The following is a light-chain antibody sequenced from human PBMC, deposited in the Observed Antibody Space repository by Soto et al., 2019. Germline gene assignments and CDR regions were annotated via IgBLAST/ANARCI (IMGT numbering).Light chain of an antibody. CDR1: QSVSSKY. V-gene: IGKV3D-15*01. J-gene: IGKJ5*01. CDR2: GAS. CDR3: QQYNNWPPIT. Sequence: EIVLTQSPGTLSLSPGERATLSCRASQSVSSKYLAWYQQKPGQAPRLLIHGASSRATGIPSRFSAWGSGTEFTLTISSLQSEDFAVYYCQQYNNWPPITFGQGTRLEIK.